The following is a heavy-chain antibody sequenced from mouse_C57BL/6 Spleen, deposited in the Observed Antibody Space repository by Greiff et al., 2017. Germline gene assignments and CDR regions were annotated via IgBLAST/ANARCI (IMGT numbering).Heavy chain of an antibody. Sequence: VQLVESGPELVKPGASVKISCKASGYAFSSSWMNWVKQRPGKGLEWIGRIYPGDGDTNYNGKFKGKATLTADKSSSTAYMQLSSLTSEDSAVYFCARWGTTVVANAMDYWGQGTSVTVSS. CDR2: IYPGDGDT. CDR1: GYAFSSSW. J-gene: IGHJ4*01. CDR3: ARWGTTVVANAMDY. V-gene: IGHV1-82*01. D-gene: IGHD1-1*01.